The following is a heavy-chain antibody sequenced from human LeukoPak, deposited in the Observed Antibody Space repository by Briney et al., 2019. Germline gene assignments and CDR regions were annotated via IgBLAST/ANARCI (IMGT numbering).Heavy chain of an antibody. CDR2: IYHSGST. V-gene: IGHV4-30-2*01. D-gene: IGHD2-2*01. J-gene: IGHJ3*02. CDR3: ARKTGCSSTSCYPAFDI. Sequence: SETLSLTCAVSGGSISSGGYSWSWIRQPPGKGLEWIGYIYHSGSTYYNPSLKSQVTISVDRSKNQFSLKLSSVTAADTAVNYCARKTGCSSTSCYPAFDIWGQGTMVTVSS. CDR1: GGSISSGGYS.